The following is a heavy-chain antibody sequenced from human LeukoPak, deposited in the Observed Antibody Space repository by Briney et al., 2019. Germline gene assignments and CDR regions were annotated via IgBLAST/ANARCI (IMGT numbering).Heavy chain of an antibody. CDR2: ISPYNGNT. Sequence: ASVKVSCKASGYTFTSFDITWVRQAPGQGLEWIGWISPYNGNTNDAQKLHGRVTTTTDTSTSTAYMELRSLRSDDTAVYYCARDDGDYESLDYWGQGTLVTVSS. CDR1: GYTFTSFD. CDR3: ARDDGDYESLDY. V-gene: IGHV1-18*01. D-gene: IGHD4-17*01. J-gene: IGHJ4*02.